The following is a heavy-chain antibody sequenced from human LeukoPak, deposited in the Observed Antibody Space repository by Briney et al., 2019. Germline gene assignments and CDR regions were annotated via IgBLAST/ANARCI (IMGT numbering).Heavy chain of an antibody. D-gene: IGHD5-24*01. CDR1: GGTFSSYA. V-gene: IGHV1-69*04. J-gene: IGHJ4*02. CDR3: AREGSRDGYNYAVPSPC. Sequence: SVKVSCKASGGTFSSYAISWVRQAPGQGLEWMGRIIPILGIANYAQKFQGRVTITADKSTSTAYMELSSLRSEDTAVYYCAREGSRDGYNYAVPSPCWGQGTLVTVS. CDR2: IIPILGIA.